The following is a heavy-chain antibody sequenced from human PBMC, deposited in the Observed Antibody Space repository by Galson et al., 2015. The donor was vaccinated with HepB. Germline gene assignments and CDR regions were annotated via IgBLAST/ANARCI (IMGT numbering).Heavy chain of an antibody. CDR3: AREGGSYYYFDY. Sequence: SLRLSCAASGFTVSSNYMSWVRQAPGKGLEWGSVIYSGGSTYYADSVKGRFTISRDNSKNTLYLQMNSLRAEDTAVYYCAREGGSYYYFDYWGQGTLVTVSS. V-gene: IGHV3-53*01. D-gene: IGHD1-26*01. J-gene: IGHJ4*02. CDR2: IYSGGST. CDR1: GFTVSSNY.